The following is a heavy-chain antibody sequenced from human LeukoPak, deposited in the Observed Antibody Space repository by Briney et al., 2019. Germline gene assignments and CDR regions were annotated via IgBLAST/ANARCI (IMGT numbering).Heavy chain of an antibody. CDR1: GFTFSSYA. J-gene: IGHJ6*02. Sequence: PGASLRLSCAASGFTFSSYAMSWVRQAPGKGLXXXXXXXXSGGSTNYADSVKGRFTISRDNSKNTLYLQMNSLRAEDTAVYYCAKDGRVAVAATGYYGMDVWGQGTTVTVSS. D-gene: IGHD6-19*01. V-gene: IGHV3-23*01. CDR3: AKDGRVAVAATGYYGMDV. CDR2: XXXSGGST.